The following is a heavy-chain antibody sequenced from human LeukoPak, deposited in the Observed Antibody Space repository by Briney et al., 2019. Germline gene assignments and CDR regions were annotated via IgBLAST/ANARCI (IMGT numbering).Heavy chain of an antibody. CDR1: GGTFSSYA. V-gene: IGHV1-69*13. D-gene: IGHD5-12*01. CDR2: ITPIFGTA. CDR3: ARWGREVARPIYYYYYGMDV. Sequence: ASVKVSCKASGGTFSSYAISWVRQAPGQGLEWMGGITPIFGTANYAQKFQGRVTITADESTSTAYMELSSLRSEDTAVYYCARWGREVARPIYYYYYGMDVWGQGTTVTVSS. J-gene: IGHJ6*02.